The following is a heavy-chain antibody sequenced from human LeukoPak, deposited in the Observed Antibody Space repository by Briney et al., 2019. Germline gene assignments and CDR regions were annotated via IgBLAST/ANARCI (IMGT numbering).Heavy chain of an antibody. Sequence: PSQTLSLTCTVSGDSISSGDYYWRWIRQPPGKGLEWIGYIYYSGSTYYNPSLKSRVTISVDTSKNQFSLKLSSVTAADTAVYYCARTELLPNYYYYYGMDVWGQGTTVTVSS. D-gene: IGHD2-15*01. CDR3: ARTELLPNYYYYYGMDV. J-gene: IGHJ6*02. CDR2: IYYSGST. V-gene: IGHV4-30-4*01. CDR1: GDSISSGDYY.